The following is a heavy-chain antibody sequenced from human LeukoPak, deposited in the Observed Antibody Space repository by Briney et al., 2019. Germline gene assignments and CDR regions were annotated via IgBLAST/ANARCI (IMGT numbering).Heavy chain of an antibody. CDR1: GGSLSGYY. J-gene: IGHJ4*02. V-gene: IGHV4-34*01. CDR3: ARGEGYCSSTSCQHYFDY. D-gene: IGHD2-2*01. CDR2: INHSGST. Sequence: SETLSLTCAVYGGSLSGYYWSWIRQPPGKGLEWIGEINHSGSTNYNPSLKSRVTISVDTSKNQFSLKLSSVTAADTAVYYCARGEGYCSSTSCQHYFDYWGQGTLVTVSS.